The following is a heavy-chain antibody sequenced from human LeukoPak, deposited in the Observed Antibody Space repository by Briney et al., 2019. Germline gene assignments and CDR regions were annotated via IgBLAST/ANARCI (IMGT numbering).Heavy chain of an antibody. CDR3: ARVRDIVVVPAATRNWFDP. D-gene: IGHD2-2*01. CDR2: IIPILGIA. CDR1: GGTFSSYT. Sequence: SVKVSCKASGGTFSSYTISWVRQAPGQGLEWMGRIIPILGIANYAQKFQGRVTITADKSTSIAYMELSSLRSEDTAVYYCARVRDIVVVPAATRNWFDPWGQGTLVTVSS. J-gene: IGHJ5*02. V-gene: IGHV1-69*02.